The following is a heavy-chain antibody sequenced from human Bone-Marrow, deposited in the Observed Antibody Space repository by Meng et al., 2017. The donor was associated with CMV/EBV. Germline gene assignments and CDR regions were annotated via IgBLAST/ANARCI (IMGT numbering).Heavy chain of an antibody. D-gene: IGHD3-22*01. V-gene: IGHV3-21*01. CDR2: ISSSSSYI. Sequence: GESLKISCAASGFTFSSYSMNWVRQAPGKGLEWVSSISSSSSYIYYADSVKGRFTISRDNARNSLFLQMSSLRAEDTAVYYCASEIGNYYDISGYYFLGYFDCWGQGTQVTVSS. CDR3: ASEIGNYYDISGYYFLGYFDC. J-gene: IGHJ4*02. CDR1: GFTFSSYS.